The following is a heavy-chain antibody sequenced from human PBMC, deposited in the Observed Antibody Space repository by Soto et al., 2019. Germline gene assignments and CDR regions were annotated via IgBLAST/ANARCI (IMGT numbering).Heavy chain of an antibody. D-gene: IGHD3-22*01. J-gene: IGHJ6*02. CDR2: FDPEDGET. CDR1: GDTLTELS. V-gene: IGHV1-24*01. CDR3: ARMYYYDSSGYYYYYGMDV. Sequence: VSLKVSCKFSGDTLTELSMHWVRQAPGQGLEWMGGFDPEDGETIYAQKFQGRVTISRDNSKNTLYLQMNSLRAEDTAVYYCARMYYYDSSGYYYYYGMDVWGQGTTVTVSS.